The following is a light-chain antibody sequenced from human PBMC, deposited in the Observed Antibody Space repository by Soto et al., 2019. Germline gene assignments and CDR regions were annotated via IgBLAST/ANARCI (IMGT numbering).Light chain of an antibody. Sequence: QSVLTQPPSVSGSPGQSVTISCTGTSSDVGSYNRVSWYQQPPGTAPKLMIYDVGNRPSGVPDRFSVSKSGNTASLTISGLQADDEADYYCRSYTSSNTYVFGTGTKVTV. CDR2: DVG. CDR3: RSYTSSNTYV. CDR1: SSDVGSYNR. J-gene: IGLJ1*01. V-gene: IGLV2-18*02.